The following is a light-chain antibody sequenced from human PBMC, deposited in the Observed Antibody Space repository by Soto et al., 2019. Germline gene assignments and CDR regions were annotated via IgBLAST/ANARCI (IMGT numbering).Light chain of an antibody. V-gene: IGKV1-5*03. J-gene: IGKJ1*01. CDR3: QQYNVNPWT. CDR2: KAS. CDR1: QSVNNW. Sequence: DIQMTQSPSTLSASVGDRVTITCRASQSVNNWLAWCQQRPGKAPKVLIYKASTLESGVPSRFSGSGSGTEFTLTISSLQPDDFATYYCQQYNVNPWTFGQGTKVEIK.